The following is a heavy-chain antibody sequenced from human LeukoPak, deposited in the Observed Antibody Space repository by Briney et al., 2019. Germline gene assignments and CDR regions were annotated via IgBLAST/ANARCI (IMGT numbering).Heavy chain of an antibody. CDR2: ISSSGSTI. D-gene: IGHD6-6*01. J-gene: IGHJ4*02. V-gene: IGHV3-48*03. Sequence: PGGSLRLSCAASGFTFSSYEMNWVRQAPGKGLEWVSYISSSGSTIYYADSVKGRFTISRGNAKNSLYLQMNSLRAEDTAVYYCASRDGSSPFHWGQGTLVTVSS. CDR3: ASRDGSSPFH. CDR1: GFTFSSYE.